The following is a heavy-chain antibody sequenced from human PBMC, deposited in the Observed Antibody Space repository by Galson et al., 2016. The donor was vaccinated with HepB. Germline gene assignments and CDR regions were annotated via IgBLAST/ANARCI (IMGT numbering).Heavy chain of an antibody. D-gene: IGHD7-27*01. J-gene: IGHJ2*01. CDR3: AKDLGLGLWYRDL. CDR2: ITDRGDST. Sequence: LRLSCAASGFTFRTYAINWVRQAPGKGLEWVSTITDRGDSTFYADSVKGRFTISRDNSKNTLYLHMDSLRAEDTAVYFCAKDLGLGLWYRDLWGRGTLVTGSS. V-gene: IGHV3-23*01. CDR1: GFTFRTYA.